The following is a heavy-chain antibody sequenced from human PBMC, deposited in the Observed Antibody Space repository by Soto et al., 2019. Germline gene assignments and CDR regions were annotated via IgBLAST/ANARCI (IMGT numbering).Heavy chain of an antibody. D-gene: IGHD1-26*01. Sequence: ASLKLSSRVSGCSFSSNDLSWGRQAPGTGLAWVSVNYSGGSTYYADSVQGRFTISRDKSNNPLYLQMRRVSAEDTAVYFCARHRHHRGTVGATSPLDPWGQGTQVTVSS. CDR3: ARHRHHRGTVGATSPLDP. V-gene: IGHV3-66*04. CDR1: GCSFSSND. CDR2: NYSGGST. J-gene: IGHJ5*02.